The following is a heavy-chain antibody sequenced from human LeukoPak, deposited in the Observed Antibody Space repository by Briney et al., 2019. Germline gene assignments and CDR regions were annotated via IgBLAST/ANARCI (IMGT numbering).Heavy chain of an antibody. CDR2: ISYDGSNK. D-gene: IGHD3-9*01. CDR1: GFTFSSYG. V-gene: IGHV3-30*18. CDR3: AKEQYDILTAGTGYYYGMDV. J-gene: IGHJ6*02. Sequence: PGGSLRLSCAASGFTFSSYGMHWVRQAPGKGLEWVAVISYDGSNKYYADSVKGRFTISRDNSKNTLYLQMNSLRAEDTAVYYCAKEQYDILTAGTGYYYGMDVWGQGTTVTVSS.